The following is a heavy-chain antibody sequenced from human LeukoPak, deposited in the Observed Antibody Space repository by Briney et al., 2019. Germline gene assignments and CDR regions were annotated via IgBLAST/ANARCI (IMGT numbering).Heavy chain of an antibody. Sequence: GASVKVSCKASGYTFTSYGISWVRQAPGQGLEWMGWIGAYNGNTNYAQKLQGRVTMTTDTSTSTAYMELRSLRSDDTAVYYCARVSYSSSWSSEYGFFDYWGQGTLVTISS. CDR3: ARVSYSSSWSSEYGFFDY. CDR1: GYTFTSYG. V-gene: IGHV1-18*01. CDR2: IGAYNGNT. D-gene: IGHD6-13*01. J-gene: IGHJ4*02.